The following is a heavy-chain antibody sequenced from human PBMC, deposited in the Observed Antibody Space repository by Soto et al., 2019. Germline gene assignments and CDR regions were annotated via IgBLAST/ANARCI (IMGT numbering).Heavy chain of an antibody. CDR1: GFSFSAYG. CDR2: IWYDGIKQ. J-gene: IGHJ4*02. CDR3: AKLNYYDSSGYRD. D-gene: IGHD3-22*01. Sequence: PGGSLRLSCEVSGFSFSAYGTHWVRQAPGKGLEWVANIWYDGIKQYYADSVRGRFVISIDSSKNTLYLQMNSLRAEDTAVYYCAKLNYYDSSGYRDWGQGTLVTVSS. V-gene: IGHV3-30*02.